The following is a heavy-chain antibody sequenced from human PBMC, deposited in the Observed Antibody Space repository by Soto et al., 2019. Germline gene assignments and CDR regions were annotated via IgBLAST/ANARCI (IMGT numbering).Heavy chain of an antibody. Sequence: PSETLSLTCVVSGGSLSSYYWSWIRQPPGKGLEWIGYIYYSGSTDYNPSLKSRATISVDTFRNQISLNLHSVTAADTAVYYCAREYAFSSDYWGQGTVVTVSS. CDR2: IYYSGST. V-gene: IGHV4-59*01. D-gene: IGHD2-2*01. J-gene: IGHJ4*02. CDR1: GGSLSSYY. CDR3: AREYAFSSDY.